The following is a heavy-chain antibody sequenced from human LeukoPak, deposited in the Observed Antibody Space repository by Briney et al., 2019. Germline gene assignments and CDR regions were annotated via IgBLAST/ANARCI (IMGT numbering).Heavy chain of an antibody. CDR3: VREYTTSSTSFDY. D-gene: IGHD6-6*01. CDR2: INHSGST. Sequence: PSETLSLTCGVYGGSLSGHFWSWNRQPPGKGLEWIGEINHSGSTNYNPSLKSRVTISVDTSKNQFSLRLNSVTAADTAVYYCVREYTTSSTSFDYWGQGTLVTVSS. CDR1: GGSLSGHF. V-gene: IGHV4-34*01. J-gene: IGHJ4*02.